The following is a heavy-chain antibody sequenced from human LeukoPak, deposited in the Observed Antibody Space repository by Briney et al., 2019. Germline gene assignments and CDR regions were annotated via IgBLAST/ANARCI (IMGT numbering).Heavy chain of an antibody. CDR2: FYDSGST. CDR3: AGGSGWLSDY. Sequence: KASETLSLTCTVSGGSISGYYWNWMRQPPGKGLEWIGYFYDSGSTNYNPSLRGRITISQDTSKNQFSLTLSSVTAADTAVYYCAGGSGWLSDYWGQGIPVTVSP. CDR1: GGSISGYY. D-gene: IGHD6-19*01. V-gene: IGHV4-59*01. J-gene: IGHJ4*02.